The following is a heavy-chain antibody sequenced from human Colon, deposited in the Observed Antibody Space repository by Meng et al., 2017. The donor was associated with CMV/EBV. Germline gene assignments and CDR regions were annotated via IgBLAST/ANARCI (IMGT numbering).Heavy chain of an antibody. J-gene: IGHJ4*02. CDR3: ATISGGDFDF. V-gene: IGHV1-2*02. D-gene: IGHD3-10*01. Sequence: QVQLVQAGAEVKKPGASVRVSCKTSGYTFTGYLMFWVRQAPGQGLEWMGSLNPNSGDTNSAQKFHGRPTMTRDTSIHTAYMELGSVRSDDTAVYYCATISGGDFDFWGQGTLVTVSS. CDR2: LNPNSGDT. CDR1: GYTFTGYL.